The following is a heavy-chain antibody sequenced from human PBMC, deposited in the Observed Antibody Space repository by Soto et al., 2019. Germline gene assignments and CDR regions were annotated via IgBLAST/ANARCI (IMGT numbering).Heavy chain of an antibody. CDR2: SSSDGGNE. CDR3: AKDREHELIRGWFDP. V-gene: IGHV3-30*18. Sequence: QAQLVESGGGVVQPGRSLRLSCAASGFTFRSYGMHWVRQAPCEGLEWVAVSSSDGGNEYYADSVKGRFTISSDDSKNTVYLHMNSLRAEDTAVYYCAKDREHELIRGWFDPWGQGTLVTVSP. CDR1: GFTFRSYG. D-gene: IGHD2-15*01. J-gene: IGHJ5*02.